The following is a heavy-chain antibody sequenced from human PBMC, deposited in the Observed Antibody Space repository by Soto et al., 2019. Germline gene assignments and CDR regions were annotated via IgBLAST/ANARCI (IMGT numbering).Heavy chain of an antibody. CDR1: GFTFSDYY. V-gene: IGHV3-11*01. D-gene: IGHD6-13*01. CDR2: ISSSGSTI. Sequence: GGSLRLSCAASGFTFSDYYMSWIRQAPGKGLEGVSYISSSGSTIYYADSVKGRFTISRDNAKNSLYLQMNSLRAEDTAVYYCARDLHTSSWHDAFDIWGQGTMVTVSS. CDR3: ARDLHTSSWHDAFDI. J-gene: IGHJ3*02.